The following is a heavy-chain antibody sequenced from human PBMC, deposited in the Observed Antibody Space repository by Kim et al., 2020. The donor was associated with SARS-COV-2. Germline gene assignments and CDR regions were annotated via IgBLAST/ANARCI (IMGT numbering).Heavy chain of an antibody. J-gene: IGHJ2*01. V-gene: IGHV4-59*13. CDR1: GGSISSYY. CDR2: IYYSGST. Sequence: SETLSLTCTVSGGSISSYYWSWIRQPPGKGLEWIGYIYYSGSTNYNPSLKSRVTISVDTSKNQFSLKLSSVTAADTAVYYCARDDGLYYDSSGYYPGYFDLWGRGTLVTVSS. D-gene: IGHD3-22*01. CDR3: ARDDGLYYDSSGYYPGYFDL.